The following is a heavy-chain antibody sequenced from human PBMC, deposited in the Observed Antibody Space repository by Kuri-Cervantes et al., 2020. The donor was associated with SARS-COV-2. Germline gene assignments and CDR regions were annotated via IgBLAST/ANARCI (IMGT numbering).Heavy chain of an antibody. CDR2: INTNTGNP. CDR3: ARDGSSWYSDAFDI. CDR1: GYTFTSYA. D-gene: IGHD6-13*01. J-gene: IGHJ3*02. Sequence: ASVKVSCKASGYTFTSYAMNWVRQAPGQGLEWMGWINTNTGNPTYAQGFTGRFVFSLDTSVSTAYLQISSLTAEDTAVYYCARDGSSWYSDAFDIWGQGTMVTVSS. V-gene: IGHV7-4-1*02.